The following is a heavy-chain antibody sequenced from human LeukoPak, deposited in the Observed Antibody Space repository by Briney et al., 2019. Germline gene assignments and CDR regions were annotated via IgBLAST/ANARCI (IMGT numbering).Heavy chain of an antibody. CDR1: GGTFKNYA. Sequence: SVKVSCKASGGTFKNYAISWVRQAPGQGLEWMGGILPIFGTTNYAQKFQGRVTITADESTSTAYMELSSLRSEDTAVYYCARVLIPSGSGYYYYMDVWGKGTTVTISS. V-gene: IGHV1-69*13. CDR3: ARVLIPSGSGYYYYMDV. D-gene: IGHD3-9*01. CDR2: ILPIFGTT. J-gene: IGHJ6*03.